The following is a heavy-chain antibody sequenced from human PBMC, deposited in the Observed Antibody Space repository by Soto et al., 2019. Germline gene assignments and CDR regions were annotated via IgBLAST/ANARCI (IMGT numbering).Heavy chain of an antibody. CDR3: ARSDIVVVVAALVALDY. CDR1: GFTFSSYA. Sequence: QVQLVESGGGVVQPGRSLRLSCAASGFTFSSYAMHWVRQAPGKGLEWVAVISYDGSNKYYADSVKGRFTISRDNSKNTLYLQRNSLRAEDTAVYYCARSDIVVVVAALVALDYWGQGTLGTVAS. J-gene: IGHJ4*02. V-gene: IGHV3-30-3*01. CDR2: ISYDGSNK. D-gene: IGHD2-15*01.